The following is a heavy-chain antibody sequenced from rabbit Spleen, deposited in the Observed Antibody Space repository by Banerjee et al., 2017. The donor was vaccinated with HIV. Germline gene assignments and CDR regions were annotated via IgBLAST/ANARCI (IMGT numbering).Heavy chain of an antibody. CDR2: IYTTSGST. J-gene: IGHJ4*01. CDR1: GIDFSSYFY. Sequence: QEQLVESGGGLVKPGGTLTLTCKASGIDFSSYFYMCWVRQAPGKGLELIACIYTTSGSTWYASWVNGRITISRSTSLNTVDLQMTSLTAADTATYFCVRGASSSGYYSLWGPGTLVTVS. V-gene: IGHV1S43*01. D-gene: IGHD1-1*01. CDR3: VRGASSSGYYSL.